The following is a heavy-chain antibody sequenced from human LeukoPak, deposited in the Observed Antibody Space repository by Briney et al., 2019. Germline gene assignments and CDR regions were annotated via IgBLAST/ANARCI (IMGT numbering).Heavy chain of an antibody. CDR2: ISWNSGSI. Sequence: PGRSLRLSCAASGFTFDDYAMHWVRQAPGKGLEWVSGISWNSGSIGYADSVKGRFTISRDNAKNSLYLQMNSLRAEDTAVYYCARDFRLGAFDIWGQGTMVTVSS. CDR3: ARDFRLGAFDI. V-gene: IGHV3-9*01. CDR1: GFTFDDYA. D-gene: IGHD6-19*01. J-gene: IGHJ3*02.